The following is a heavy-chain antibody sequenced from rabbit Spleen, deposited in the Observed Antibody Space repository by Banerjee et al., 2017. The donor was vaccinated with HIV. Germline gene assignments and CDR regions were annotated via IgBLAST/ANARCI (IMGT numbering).Heavy chain of an antibody. Sequence: QEQLVESGGGLVQPGGSLKLSCTASGFDFSNYGVTWVRQAPGKGLEWIGYIEPIFGNTYYASWVNGRFTISSHNAQNTLYLQLSSLTVADTATYFCAKTGGNLYSFYFNLWGPGTLVTVS. CDR2: IEPIFGNT. J-gene: IGHJ4*01. V-gene: IGHV1S47*01. CDR1: GFDFSNYG. D-gene: IGHD4-2*01. CDR3: AKTGGNLYSFYFNL.